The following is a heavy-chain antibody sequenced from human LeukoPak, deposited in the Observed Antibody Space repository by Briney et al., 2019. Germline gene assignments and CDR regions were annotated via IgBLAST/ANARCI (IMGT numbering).Heavy chain of an antibody. Sequence: ASVKVSCKASGYTFTSYYMHWVRQAPGQGLEWMGIINPSGGSTSYAQKFQGRVTMTRDMSTSTVYMELSSLRSEDTAVYYCARDDVNTGYSYGYGWFDPWGQGTLVTVSS. CDR1: GYTFTSYY. J-gene: IGHJ5*02. V-gene: IGHV1-46*01. CDR3: ARDDVNTGYSYGYGWFDP. CDR2: INPSGGST. D-gene: IGHD5-18*01.